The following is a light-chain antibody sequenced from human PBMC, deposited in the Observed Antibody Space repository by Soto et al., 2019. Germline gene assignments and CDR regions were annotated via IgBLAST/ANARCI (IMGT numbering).Light chain of an antibody. CDR1: QSVSRH. V-gene: IGKV3-15*01. Sequence: EIVLTQSPATLSLSPGERATLSCRASQSVSRHLAWYQQKPGQAPSLLIYGASIRATGTPARFSGSGSGTEFTLTISSLQSEDFAVYYCQQYIRWPLTFGGGTKVDIK. J-gene: IGKJ4*01. CDR2: GAS. CDR3: QQYIRWPLT.